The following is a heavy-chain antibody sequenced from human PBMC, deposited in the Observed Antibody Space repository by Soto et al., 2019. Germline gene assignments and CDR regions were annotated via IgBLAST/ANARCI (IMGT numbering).Heavy chain of an antibody. CDR3: AASIFYYGMDV. Sequence: GSLRLSCVASGFNFSNYGMHWVRQAPGKGLEWVAVISYDGSTEYYADSVKGRFTVSRDSSKNTLDLQIDSLKASDTAIYYCAASIFYYGMDVWGQGTTVTVSS. V-gene: IGHV3-30*03. CDR2: ISYDGSTE. CDR1: GFNFSNYG. J-gene: IGHJ6*02.